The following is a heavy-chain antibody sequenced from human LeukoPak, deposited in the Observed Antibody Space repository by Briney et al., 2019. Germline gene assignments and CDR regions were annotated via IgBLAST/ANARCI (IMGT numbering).Heavy chain of an antibody. CDR2: ISYDGSDK. CDR3: AKDFGEAALDI. J-gene: IGHJ3*02. Sequence: GGSLSLTCAASGFTLSTYDMHWVRQAPGKGLEWVAIISYDGSDKYYADSVKGRFTISRDNSKNTLYLQMNSLRAEDTAVYYCAKDFGEAALDIWGQGTMVTVSS. V-gene: IGHV3-30*18. D-gene: IGHD3-10*01. CDR1: GFTLSTYD.